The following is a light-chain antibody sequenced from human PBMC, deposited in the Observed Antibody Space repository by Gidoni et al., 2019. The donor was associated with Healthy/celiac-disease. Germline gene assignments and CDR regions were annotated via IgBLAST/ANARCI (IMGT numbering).Light chain of an antibody. CDR2: AAS. V-gene: IGKV1-12*01. J-gene: IGKJ1*01. Sequence: DPQPTSPPSSLSASVGDRVTSTGRASQDISSLLPWYQQKPGKAPKLLIYAASSLQSGVPSRFSGSGSGTDFTLTISSLQPEDFATYYCQQDNSFPLTFXQXTKVEIK. CDR1: QDISSL. CDR3: QQDNSFPLT.